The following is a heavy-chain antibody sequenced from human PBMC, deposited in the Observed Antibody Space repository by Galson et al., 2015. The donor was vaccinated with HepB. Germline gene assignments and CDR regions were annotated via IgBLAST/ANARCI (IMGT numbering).Heavy chain of an antibody. V-gene: IGHV3-48*01. Sequence: SLRLSCAASGFIFSDFSMNWVRQAPGEGLEWLSYTNTISTNIYYADSVRGRFTISRDNAKNSLYLQMTSLRAEDTAVYYCARGLLRLIDYWGQGTLVTVSS. CDR2: TNTISTNI. J-gene: IGHJ4*02. CDR3: ARGLLRLIDY. D-gene: IGHD1-26*01. CDR1: GFIFSDFS.